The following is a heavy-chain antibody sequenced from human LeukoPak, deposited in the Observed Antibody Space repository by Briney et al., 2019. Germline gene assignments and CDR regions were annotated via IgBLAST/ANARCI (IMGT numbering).Heavy chain of an antibody. CDR3: AKDSIYRNSPGY. V-gene: IGHV3-23*01. CDR1: GFIFSNYV. J-gene: IGHJ4*02. D-gene: IGHD3-16*02. Sequence: QAGGSLRLSCTASGFIFSNYVMNWVRQAPGKGLEWVSTISGSGDSKSYADSVKGRFFISRDNFKNTLYLQLNSLRVEDTAVYCCAKDSIYRNSPGYWGQGTLVTVSS. CDR2: ISGSGDSK.